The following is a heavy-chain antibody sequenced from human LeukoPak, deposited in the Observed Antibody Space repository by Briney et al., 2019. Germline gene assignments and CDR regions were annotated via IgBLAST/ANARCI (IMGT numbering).Heavy chain of an antibody. V-gene: IGHV4-59*08. D-gene: IGHD6-13*01. CDR1: GGSISSYY. CDR3: ARHGSSSWYPNNWFDP. Sequence: SETLSLTCTVSGGSISSYYWSWIRQPPGKGLEWIGYIYYSWSTNYNPSPKSRVTISVDTSKNQFSLKLSSVTAADTAVYYCARHGSSSWYPNNWFDPWGQGTLVTVSS. CDR2: IYYSWST. J-gene: IGHJ5*02.